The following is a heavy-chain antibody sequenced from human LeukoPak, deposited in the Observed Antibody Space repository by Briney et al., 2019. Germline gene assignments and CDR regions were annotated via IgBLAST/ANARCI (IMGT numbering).Heavy chain of an antibody. CDR1: GFTFSSYW. Sequence: GGSLRLSCAASGFTFSSYWMSWVRQAPGKGLEWVANIKQDGSEKYYVDSVKGRFTISRDNAKNSLYLQMNSLRAEDTAVYYCARDSYSSSWRSYYYYGMDVWGQGTTVTVSS. J-gene: IGHJ6*02. D-gene: IGHD6-13*01. V-gene: IGHV3-7*01. CDR3: ARDSYSSSWRSYYYYGMDV. CDR2: IKQDGSEK.